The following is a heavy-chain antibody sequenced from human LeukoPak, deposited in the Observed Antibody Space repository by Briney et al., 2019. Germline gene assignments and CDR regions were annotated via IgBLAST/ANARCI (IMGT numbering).Heavy chain of an antibody. J-gene: IGHJ4*02. Sequence: ASVKVSCKASGYTFTSYYMHWVRQAPGQGLEWMGIINPSGGSTSYAQKFQGRVTMTRDTSTSTVYMELSSLRSEDTAVYYCAGEPKRGKYYDFWSGKFDYWGQGTLVTVSS. CDR2: INPSGGST. CDR3: AGEPKRGKYYDFWSGKFDY. D-gene: IGHD3-3*01. V-gene: IGHV1-46*01. CDR1: GYTFTSYY.